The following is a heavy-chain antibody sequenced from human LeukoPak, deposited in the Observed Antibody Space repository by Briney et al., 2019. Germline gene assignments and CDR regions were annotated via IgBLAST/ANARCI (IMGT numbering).Heavy chain of an antibody. CDR2: IIPIFGTA. Sequence: ASVKVSCKASGGTFSSYAISWVRQAPGQGLEWMGGIIPIFGTANYAQKFQGRVTITTDESTSTAYMELSSLRSEDTAVYYCAREGGYCSSTSCYTSLEVGAFDIWVQGTMVTVSS. V-gene: IGHV1-69*05. CDR3: AREGGYCSSTSCYTSLEVGAFDI. J-gene: IGHJ3*02. D-gene: IGHD2-2*02. CDR1: GGTFSSYA.